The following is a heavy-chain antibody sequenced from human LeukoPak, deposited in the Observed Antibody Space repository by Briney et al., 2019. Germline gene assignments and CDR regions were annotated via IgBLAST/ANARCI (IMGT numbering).Heavy chain of an antibody. J-gene: IGHJ5*02. D-gene: IGHD3-22*01. Sequence: ASVKVSCKASGYTFTGYAMHWVRQAPGQRLEWMGWINAGNGNTKYSQKFQGRVTITRDTSASTAYMELSSLRSEDTAVYYCARGANYYDSSGDWFDPWGRGTLVTVSS. CDR2: INAGNGNT. CDR3: ARGANYYDSSGDWFDP. V-gene: IGHV1-3*01. CDR1: GYTFTGYA.